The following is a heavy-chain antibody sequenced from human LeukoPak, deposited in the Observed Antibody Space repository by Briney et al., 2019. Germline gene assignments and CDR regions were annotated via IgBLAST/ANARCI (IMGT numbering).Heavy chain of an antibody. CDR2: XXXXXGST. Sequence: GGSLRLSCAASGFTFDDYGMSWVRQAPGKGXXXXXXXXXXXGSTGYADSVKGRFTISRDNAKNSLYLQMNSLRAEDTALYHCARVDRHCSSTSCYVWNWFDPWGQGTLVTVSS. V-gene: IGHV3-20*01. CDR3: ARVDRHCSSTSCYVWNWFDP. D-gene: IGHD2-2*01. CDR1: GFTFDDYG. J-gene: IGHJ5*02.